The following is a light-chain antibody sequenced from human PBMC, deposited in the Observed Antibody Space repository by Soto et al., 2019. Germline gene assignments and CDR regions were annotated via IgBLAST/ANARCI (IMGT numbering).Light chain of an antibody. CDR2: KAS. Sequence: DIQLTQSPSTLSGSVGDRVTITCRASQTISSWLAWYQQKPGKAPKLLIHKASTLKSGVPSRFSGSGSGTEFTLTISSLQPDDFAVYYCQQYKNWRWTFGQGTKVDIK. CDR3: QQYKNWRWT. V-gene: IGKV1-5*03. J-gene: IGKJ1*01. CDR1: QTISSW.